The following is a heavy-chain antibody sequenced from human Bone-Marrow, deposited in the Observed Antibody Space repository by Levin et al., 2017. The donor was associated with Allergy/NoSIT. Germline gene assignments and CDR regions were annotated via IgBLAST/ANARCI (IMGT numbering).Heavy chain of an antibody. J-gene: IGHJ6*02. D-gene: IGHD2-2*01. V-gene: IGHV3-21*04. CDR1: GFTFSTYS. CDR2: ISRDSAYR. Sequence: GESLKISCAASGFTFSTYSMNWVRQAPGKGLEWVSAISRDSAYRYYADSVKGRVTISRDNAKNSLYLQTNSLRAEDTAVYYCARITTYEDRSTRGYGMDFWGLGTTVTVSS. CDR3: ARITTYEDRSTRGYGMDF.